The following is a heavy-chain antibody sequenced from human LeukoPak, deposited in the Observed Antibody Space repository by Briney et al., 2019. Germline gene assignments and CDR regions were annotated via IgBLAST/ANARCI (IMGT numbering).Heavy chain of an antibody. CDR2: IYYSGST. J-gene: IGHJ4*02. D-gene: IGHD3-22*01. CDR3: ARARVMGYDSSGYSDY. CDR1: GGSISSYY. Sequence: SETLSLTCTVSGGSISSYYWSWIRQPPGKGLEWIGYIYYSGSTNYNPSLKSRVTISVDTSKNQFSLKLSSVTAADTAVYYCARARVMGYDSSGYSDYWGQGTLVTVSS. V-gene: IGHV4-59*01.